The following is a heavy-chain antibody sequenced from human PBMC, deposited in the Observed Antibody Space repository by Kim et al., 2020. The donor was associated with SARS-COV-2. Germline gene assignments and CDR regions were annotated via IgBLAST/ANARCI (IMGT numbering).Heavy chain of an antibody. CDR3: ARDLAV. CDR2: QDGSEK. V-gene: IGHV3-7*01. Sequence: QDGSEKYYVDSVKGRFTISRDNAKNSLYLEMNSLRAEDTAVYYCARDLAVWGQGTTVTVSS. J-gene: IGHJ6*02.